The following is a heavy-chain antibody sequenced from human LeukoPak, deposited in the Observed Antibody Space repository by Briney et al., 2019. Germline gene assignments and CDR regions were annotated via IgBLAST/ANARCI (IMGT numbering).Heavy chain of an antibody. Sequence: SETLSLTCTVSGGSISSGSYYWTWIRQPAGKGLEWIGRIYTSGSTNYNPSLKSRVTISVDTSKNQFSLKLSSVTAADTAVYYCARIRVVGAGDYSGQGTLVTVSS. CDR2: IYTSGST. CDR3: ARIRVVGAGDY. D-gene: IGHD1-26*01. CDR1: GGSISSGSYY. J-gene: IGHJ4*02. V-gene: IGHV4-61*02.